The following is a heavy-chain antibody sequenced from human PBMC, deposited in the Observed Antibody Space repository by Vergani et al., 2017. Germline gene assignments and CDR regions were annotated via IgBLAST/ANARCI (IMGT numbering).Heavy chain of an antibody. V-gene: IGHV4-59*01. CDR2: IYYSGST. J-gene: IGHJ4*02. CDR1: GGSISSYD. CDR3: AGSLTVPANVDC. Sequence: QVQLQESGPGLVKPSETLSLTCTVSGGSISSYDWSWIRQPPGKGLEWIGYIYYSGSTNYNPSLKSRVTISVDTSKTQFSLKLSSVTAADTAVYYCAGSLTVPANVDCWGRGTLVTVSA. D-gene: IGHD1-14*01.